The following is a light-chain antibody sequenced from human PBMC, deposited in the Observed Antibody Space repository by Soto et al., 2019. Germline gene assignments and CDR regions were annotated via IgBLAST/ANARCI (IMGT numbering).Light chain of an antibody. V-gene: IGKV1-33*01. CDR2: DAS. CDR3: QQYDNLPLT. Sequence: DIQMTPSPSSLSASVGDRVTITCQASQDISNYLNWYLQKPGKAPKLLIYDASNLETGVPSRFSGSGSGTDFTFTISSLQPEDIATYYCQQYDNLPLTFGGGTKVEIK. CDR1: QDISNY. J-gene: IGKJ4*01.